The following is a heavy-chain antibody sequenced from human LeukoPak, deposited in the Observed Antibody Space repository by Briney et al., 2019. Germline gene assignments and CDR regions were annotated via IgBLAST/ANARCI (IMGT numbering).Heavy chain of an antibody. D-gene: IGHD3-3*01. J-gene: IGHJ4*02. CDR2: ISAYNGNT. CDR1: GYTFTSYG. V-gene: IGHV1-18*01. Sequence: ASVKVSCKASGYTFTSYGFSWVRQAPGQGLEWMGWISAYNGNTNYAQKLQGRVTMTTDTSTSTAYMELRSLRSDDTAVYYCATLLDPDSAEWLLWLGYWGQGTLVTVSS. CDR3: ATLLDPDSAEWLLWLGY.